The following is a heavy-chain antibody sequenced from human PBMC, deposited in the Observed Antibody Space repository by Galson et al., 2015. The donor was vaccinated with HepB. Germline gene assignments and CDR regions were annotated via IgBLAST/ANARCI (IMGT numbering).Heavy chain of an antibody. CDR2: ISYDGSNK. V-gene: IGHV3-30*03. Sequence: SLRLSCAASGFTFSSYGMHWVRQAPGKGLEWVAVISYDGSNKYYADSVKGRFTISRDNSKNTLYLQMNSLRAEDTAVYYCARARTYYYDSSGYYTGADAFDIWGQGTMVTVSS. D-gene: IGHD3-22*01. CDR1: GFTFSSYG. CDR3: ARARTYYYDSSGYYTGADAFDI. J-gene: IGHJ3*02.